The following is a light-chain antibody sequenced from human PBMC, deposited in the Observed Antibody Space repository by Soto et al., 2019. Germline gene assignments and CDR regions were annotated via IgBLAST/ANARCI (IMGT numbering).Light chain of an antibody. CDR1: QSVSSN. CDR3: QQYSNWHLT. CDR2: GAS. J-gene: IGKJ4*01. V-gene: IGKV3-15*01. Sequence: EIVMTQSPATLSVSSGERATLSCRASQSVSSNLAWYQQKPGQAPRLLIYGASTRATGVPARFSGSGSGTEFTLTISSLQSADFAVYYCQQYSNWHLTFGGGTKVEI.